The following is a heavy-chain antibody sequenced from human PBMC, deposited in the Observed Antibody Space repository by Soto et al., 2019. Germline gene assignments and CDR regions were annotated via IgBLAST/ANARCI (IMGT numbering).Heavy chain of an antibody. CDR2: INHSGST. CDR3: ARSTYYYDRRPFDY. CDR1: GGSFSGYY. D-gene: IGHD3-22*01. V-gene: IGHV4-34*01. Sequence: SETLSLTCAVYGGSFSGYYWSWIRQPPGKGLEWIGEINHSGSTNYNPSLKSRVTISVDTSKNQFSLKLSSVTAADTAVYYCARSTYYYDRRPFDYWGQGTLVTV. J-gene: IGHJ4*02.